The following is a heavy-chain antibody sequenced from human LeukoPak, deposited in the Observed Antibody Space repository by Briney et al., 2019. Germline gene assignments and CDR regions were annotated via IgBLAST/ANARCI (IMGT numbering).Heavy chain of an antibody. CDR1: GYTFTSYG. J-gene: IGHJ5*02. Sequence: SVKVSCKASGYTFTSYGISWVRQAPGQGLEWMGGIIPILGIANYAQKFQGRVTITADKSTSTAYMELSSLRSEDTAVYYCASSYSSSWYGGWFDPWGQGTLVTVSS. D-gene: IGHD6-13*01. CDR2: IIPILGIA. V-gene: IGHV1-69*10. CDR3: ASSYSSSWYGGWFDP.